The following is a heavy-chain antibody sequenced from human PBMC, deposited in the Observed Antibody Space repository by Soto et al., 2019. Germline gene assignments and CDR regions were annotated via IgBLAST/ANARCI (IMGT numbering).Heavy chain of an antibody. J-gene: IGHJ6*02. CDR1: GGTFSSYA. V-gene: IGHV1-69*01. D-gene: IGHD2-2*02. CDR2: IIPIFGTA. Sequence: QVQLVQSGAEVKKPGSSVKVSCKASGGTFSSYAISWVRQAPGQGLEWMGGIIPIFGTANYAQKFQGRVTLTADESTRTAYMELSSLRSEDTAVYYCARERCSSTSCYTGYYYYGMDVWGQGTTVTVSS. CDR3: ARERCSSTSCYTGYYYYGMDV.